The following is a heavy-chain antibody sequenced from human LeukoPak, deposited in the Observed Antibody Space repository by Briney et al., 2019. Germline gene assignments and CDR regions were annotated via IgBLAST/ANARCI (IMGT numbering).Heavy chain of an antibody. CDR1: GGSISSGDYY. V-gene: IGHV4-30-4*01. CDR3: ARSRGGYTYYDSL. J-gene: IGHJ4*02. CDR2: IYYSGST. D-gene: IGHD3-3*01. Sequence: SETLSLACTVSGGSISSGDYYWSWIRQPPGKGLEWIGYIYYSGSTYYNPSLKSRVTISVDTSKNQFSLKLSSVTAADTAVYYCARSRGGYTYYDSLWGQGTLVTVSS.